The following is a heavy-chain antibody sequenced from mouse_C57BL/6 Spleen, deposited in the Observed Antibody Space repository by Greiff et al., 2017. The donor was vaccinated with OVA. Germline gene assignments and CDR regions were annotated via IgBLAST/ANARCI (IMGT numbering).Heavy chain of an antibody. Sequence: VKLMESGPELVKPGASVKISCKASGYAFSSSWMNWVKQRPGKGLEWIGRIYPGDGGAYYNGKFKGQATLTANKSSSTAYMQLSSLTSEDSAVYFCARERMVRYAMDYWGQGTSVTVSA. CDR3: ARERMVRYAMDY. D-gene: IGHD2-3*01. J-gene: IGHJ4*01. CDR2: IYPGDGGA. V-gene: IGHV1-82*01. CDR1: GYAFSSSW.